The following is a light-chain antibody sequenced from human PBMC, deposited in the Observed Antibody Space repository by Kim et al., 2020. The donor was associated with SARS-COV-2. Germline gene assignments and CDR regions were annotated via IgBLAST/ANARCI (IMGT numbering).Light chain of an antibody. CDR1: QDICNY. CDR2: AAS. CDR3: QKYTNYPPA. Sequence: VGDRVTITCRASQDICNYLAWFKQKTEKAPKSLIYAASSLQSGVPSRFSGSRSGTDFTLTISSLRREEFATYLSQKYTNYPPAFGPRAKVDI. J-gene: IGKJ1*01. V-gene: IGKV1-16*01.